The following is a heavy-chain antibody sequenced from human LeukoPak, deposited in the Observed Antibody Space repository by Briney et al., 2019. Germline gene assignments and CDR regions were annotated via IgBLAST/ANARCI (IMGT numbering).Heavy chain of an antibody. D-gene: IGHD3-22*01. CDR2: IKPDGSQK. Sequence: GGSLRLSCAASGLTFSMYWMSWVRQAPGKGLEWVANIKPDGSQKYYVDSVKGRFTISRDNAKNSLYLQMSSLRADDTAVYYCARDRLLYYYDSGPTGHFQHWGQGTLVTV. V-gene: IGHV3-7*01. CDR1: GLTFSMYW. CDR3: ARDRLLYYYDSGPTGHFQH. J-gene: IGHJ1*01.